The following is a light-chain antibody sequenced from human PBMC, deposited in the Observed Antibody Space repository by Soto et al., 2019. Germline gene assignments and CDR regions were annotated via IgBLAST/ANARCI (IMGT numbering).Light chain of an antibody. CDR3: LSFDSSLSVV. V-gene: IGLV1-40*01. J-gene: IGLJ2*01. Sequence: QSVLTQPPSVSGAPGQRVTISCTGSSSNIGAGYDVHWYQRLPGSAPKLLIYGNTNRPSGVPDRFSGSKSGTSASLAITGLQAEDEADYYCLSFDSSLSVVFGGGTKLTVL. CDR2: GNT. CDR1: SSNIGAGYD.